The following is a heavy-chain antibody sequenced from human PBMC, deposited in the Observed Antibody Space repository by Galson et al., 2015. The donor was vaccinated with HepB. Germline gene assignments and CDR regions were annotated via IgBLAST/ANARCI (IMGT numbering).Heavy chain of an antibody. D-gene: IGHD6-25*01. J-gene: IGHJ1*01. CDR1: GYTFTRYD. CDR3: ARGRMRVDPIGGY. Sequence: SVKVSCKASGYTFTRYDINWVRQATGQGLEWMGWMNPNSGNTGYAQKFQGRVTMTRNTSISTAYMELSSLRSEDTAVYYCARGRMRVDPIGGYWGQGTLVTVSS. V-gene: IGHV1-8*01. CDR2: MNPNSGNT.